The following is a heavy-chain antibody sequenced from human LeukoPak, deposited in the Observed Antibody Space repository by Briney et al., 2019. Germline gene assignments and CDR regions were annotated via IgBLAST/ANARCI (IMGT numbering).Heavy chain of an antibody. J-gene: IGHJ4*02. Sequence: PGGSPRLSCAASGFTFSTYAVNWVRQAPGKGLEWVSAITGSGGATYYADSVKGRFTISRDNSKNTLYLQMNSLRAEDTAVYYCAKVGDYVWGSYRPQTISFDYWGQGTLVTVSS. D-gene: IGHD3-16*02. CDR1: GFTFSTYA. CDR3: AKVGDYVWGSYRPQTISFDY. CDR2: ITGSGGAT. V-gene: IGHV3-23*01.